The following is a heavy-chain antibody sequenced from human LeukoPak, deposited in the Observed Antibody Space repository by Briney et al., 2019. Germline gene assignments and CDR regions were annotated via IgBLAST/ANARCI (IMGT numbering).Heavy chain of an antibody. CDR2: IYSGGTT. CDR3: AVKYYFDS. CDR1: GISHSSNY. Sequence: EGSLRLSCAASGISHSSNYMTWVRQTPGKGLEWVSVIYSGGTTYYADSVKGRFTISRDSSKNTLYLQMNSLRAEDTAVYFCAVKYYFDSWGQGTLVTVSS. J-gene: IGHJ4*02. V-gene: IGHV3-66*01.